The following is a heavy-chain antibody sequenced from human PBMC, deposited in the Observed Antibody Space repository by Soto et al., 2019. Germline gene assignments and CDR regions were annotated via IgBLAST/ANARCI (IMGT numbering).Heavy chain of an antibody. CDR2: ISAYNGNT. Sequence: QVQLVQSGAEVKKPGASVKVSCKASGYTFTSYGISWVRQAPGQGLEWMGWISAYNGNTNYAQKLQGRVTMTTDTFTNXAYMELRSLRSDDTAVYYCARDTYRQYSSSWSGDYWGQGTLVTVSS. J-gene: IGHJ4*02. CDR1: GYTFTSYG. D-gene: IGHD6-13*01. V-gene: IGHV1-18*01. CDR3: ARDTYRQYSSSWSGDY.